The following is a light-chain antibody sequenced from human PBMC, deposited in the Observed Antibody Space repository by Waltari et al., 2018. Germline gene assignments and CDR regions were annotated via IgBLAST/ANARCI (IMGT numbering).Light chain of an antibody. V-gene: IGKV3-15*01. CDR1: ESISIN. CDR2: GAS. CDR3: QRYNTWPYT. J-gene: IGKJ2*01. Sequence: EILMTQSPATLSVSPGERATLTCRATESISINLAWYQQKPGQAPRVLIYGASTRATGIPARFSGSGSGTEFTLTISSLQSEDFAVYYCQRYNTWPYTFGQGTKVEIK.